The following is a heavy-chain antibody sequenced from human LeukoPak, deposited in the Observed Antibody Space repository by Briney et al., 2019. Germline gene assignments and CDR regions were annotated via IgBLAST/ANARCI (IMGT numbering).Heavy chain of an antibody. D-gene: IGHD5-12*01. J-gene: IGHJ4*02. V-gene: IGHV3-21*01. CDR1: GVTFSSYS. Sequence: PGGSLRLSCAASGVTFSSYSMNWVRQAPGKGLEWVSSISSSSSYIYYADSVKGRFTISRDNAKNSLYLQMNSLRAEDTAVYYCARCSRNSGYDLVYWGQGTLVTVSS. CDR2: ISSSSSYI. CDR3: ARCSRNSGYDLVY.